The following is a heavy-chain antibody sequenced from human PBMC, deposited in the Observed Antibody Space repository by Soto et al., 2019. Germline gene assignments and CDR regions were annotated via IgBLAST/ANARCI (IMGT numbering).Heavy chain of an antibody. CDR2: MNPNSGNT. CDR3: ARWPDGYYYYGMDV. CDR1: GYTFTSYD. V-gene: IGHV1-8*01. J-gene: IGHJ6*02. Sequence: QVQLVQSGAEVKKPGASVKVSCKASGYTFTSYDINWVRQATGQGLEWMGWMNPNSGNTGYAQKFQGRVTMTRNPSINTAYMELSSLRSEDTAVYYCARWPDGYYYYGMDVWGQGTTVTVSS.